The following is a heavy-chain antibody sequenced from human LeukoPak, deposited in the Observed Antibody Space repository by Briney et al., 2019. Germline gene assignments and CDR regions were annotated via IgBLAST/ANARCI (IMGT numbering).Heavy chain of an antibody. Sequence: ALVKVSCKASGYTFTTYGISWVRQAPGQGLEWMGWIDASNGNTNYAQKVQGRVTITTDTSTTTAYMELRSLGFDDTAVYYCARDYHYVPDFWGQGTLVTVSS. CDR2: IDASNGNT. CDR3: ARDYHYVPDF. V-gene: IGHV1-18*01. D-gene: IGHD3-16*01. CDR1: GYTFTTYG. J-gene: IGHJ4*02.